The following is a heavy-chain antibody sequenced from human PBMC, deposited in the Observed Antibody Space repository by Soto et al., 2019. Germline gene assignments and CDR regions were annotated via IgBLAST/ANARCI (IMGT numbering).Heavy chain of an antibody. CDR2: ISWNSGSI. CDR1: GFTFSSYG. D-gene: IGHD6-6*01. Sequence: GGSLRLSCAASGFTFSSYGMHWVRQAPGKGLEWVSGISWNSGSIGYADSVKGRFTISRDNAKNSLYLQMNSLRAEDTALYYCAKGRNIAARHFDYWGQGTLVTVCS. V-gene: IGHV3-9*01. J-gene: IGHJ4*02. CDR3: AKGRNIAARHFDY.